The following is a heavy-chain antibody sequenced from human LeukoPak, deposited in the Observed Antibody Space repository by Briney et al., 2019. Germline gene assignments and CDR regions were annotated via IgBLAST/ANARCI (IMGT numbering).Heavy chain of an antibody. J-gene: IGHJ4*02. CDR1: GFTFSSCW. D-gene: IGHD1-1*01. CDR2: IKPDGTEK. Sequence: GGSLRLSCAASGFTFSSCWMCWVRQAPGKGLEWVANIKPDGTEKQYVDSVKGRLTISRDNAKNSLYLQMNSLRVDDTAVYYCATTTRSRSWDYWGQGTLVTVSS. V-gene: IGHV3-7*01. CDR3: ATTTRSRSWDY.